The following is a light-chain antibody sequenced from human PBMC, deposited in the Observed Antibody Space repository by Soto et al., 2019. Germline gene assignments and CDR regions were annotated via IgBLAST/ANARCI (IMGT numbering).Light chain of an antibody. Sequence: EIVLTQSPNDMSLSPGERATLSCRASQNIGNFLAWYQHKPGQAPRLLIYDASKRATGIPARFSGSGSGTDFTLTISSLEPADFAVYYCQQRTTWPPLFAFGPGTRVDIK. V-gene: IGKV3-11*01. CDR3: QQRTTWPPLFA. CDR2: DAS. CDR1: QNIGNF. J-gene: IGKJ3*01.